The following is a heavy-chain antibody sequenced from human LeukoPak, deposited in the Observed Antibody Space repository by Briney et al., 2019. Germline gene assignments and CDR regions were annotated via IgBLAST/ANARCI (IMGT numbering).Heavy chain of an antibody. V-gene: IGHV1-2*02. D-gene: IGHD1-26*01. Sequence: GASVKVSCKASGYTFTGYYMHWVRQAPGQGLEWMGWINPNSGGTNYAQKFQGRVTMTRDTSISTAYMELSRLRSDDTAVYYCARHQIVGDSISAFDIWGQGTMVTVSS. CDR1: GYTFTGYY. CDR3: ARHQIVGDSISAFDI. J-gene: IGHJ3*02. CDR2: INPNSGGT.